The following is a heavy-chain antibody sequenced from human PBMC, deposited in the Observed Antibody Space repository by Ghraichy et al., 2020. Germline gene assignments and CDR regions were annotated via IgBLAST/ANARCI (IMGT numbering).Heavy chain of an antibody. CDR1: GGSFSGYY. Sequence: SETLSFTCAVYGGSFSGYYWSWIRQPPGKGLEWIGEINHSGSTNYNPSLKSRVTISVDTSKNQFSLKLSSVTAADTAVYYCARGGEYSSSWYNAFDYWGQGTLVTVSS. J-gene: IGHJ4*02. CDR2: INHSGST. V-gene: IGHV4-34*01. D-gene: IGHD6-13*01. CDR3: ARGGEYSSSWYNAFDY.